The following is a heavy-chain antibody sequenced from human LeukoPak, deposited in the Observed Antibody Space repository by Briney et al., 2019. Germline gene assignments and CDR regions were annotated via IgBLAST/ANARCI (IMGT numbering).Heavy chain of an antibody. V-gene: IGHV4-39*07. J-gene: IGHJ3*02. Sequence: SETLSLTCTCSGRSISSSSYYWGWIRQPPGKGLEWIGRIYYSGSTYYNPSLKSRVTISVDTSKNQFSLKLSSVTAADTAVYYCARDSRMSRAFDIWGQGTMVAVSS. D-gene: IGHD2-15*01. CDR1: GRSISSSSYY. CDR2: IYYSGST. CDR3: ARDSRMSRAFDI.